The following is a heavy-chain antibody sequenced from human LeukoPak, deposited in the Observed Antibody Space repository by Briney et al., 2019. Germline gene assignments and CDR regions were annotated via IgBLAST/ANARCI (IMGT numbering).Heavy chain of an antibody. CDR2: IYSDGTR. CDR1: GCSVSNNY. J-gene: IGHJ4*02. V-gene: IGHV3-53*01. Sequence: GGSLRLSCADSGCSVSNNYMTWVRQAPGKGLEWVSVIYSDGTRYYRDSVKGRFTISRDNSKNTLYLQMNSLRVEDTALYYCAKIKSGIDSWGQGTLVTVSS. D-gene: IGHD6-25*01. CDR3: AKIKSGIDS.